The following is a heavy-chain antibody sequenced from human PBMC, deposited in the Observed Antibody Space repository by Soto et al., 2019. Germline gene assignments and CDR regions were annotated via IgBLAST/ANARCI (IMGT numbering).Heavy chain of an antibody. J-gene: IGHJ4*02. Sequence: QVQLVQSGAEVKKPGASVKVSCKASGYTFTSYYMHWVRQAPGQGLEWMGIINPSGGSTSYAQKFQGRVTMTRDTSTSTVYMELSIRRAEDTAVYYCARVVAVAGKRRSFDYWGQGTLVTVSS. CDR2: INPSGGST. CDR1: GYTFTSYY. CDR3: ARVVAVAGKRRSFDY. V-gene: IGHV1-46*01. D-gene: IGHD6-19*01.